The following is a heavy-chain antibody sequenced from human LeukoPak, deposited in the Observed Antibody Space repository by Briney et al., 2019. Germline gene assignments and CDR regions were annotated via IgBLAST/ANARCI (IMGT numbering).Heavy chain of an antibody. CDR3: ARSHISGANDY. CDR2: IYYSGST. CDR1: GGSISSYY. V-gene: IGHV4-59*01. Sequence: SETLSLTCTVSGGSISSYYWSWIRQPPGKGLEWIGYIYYSGSTNYNPSLKSRVTISVDTSKNQFSLKLSSVTAADTAVYYCARSHISGANDYWGQGTLVTVSS. J-gene: IGHJ4*02. D-gene: IGHD2-21*01.